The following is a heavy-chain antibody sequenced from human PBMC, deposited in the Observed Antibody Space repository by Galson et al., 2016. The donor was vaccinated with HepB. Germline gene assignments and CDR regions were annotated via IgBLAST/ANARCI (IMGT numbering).Heavy chain of an antibody. D-gene: IGHD6-13*01. V-gene: IGHV5-51*01. Sequence: QSGAEVKKPGESLKISCKASGYSFTNYWIGWVRQMPGKGLEWMGIVFPGDSQTRYSPSFQGQVTISADKSIGTAYLQWRSLKASDTAMYYCARPPGAASDTETDYWGQGTLVIVSS. CDR2: VFPGDSQT. J-gene: IGHJ4*02. CDR3: ARPPGAASDTETDY. CDR1: GYSFTNYW.